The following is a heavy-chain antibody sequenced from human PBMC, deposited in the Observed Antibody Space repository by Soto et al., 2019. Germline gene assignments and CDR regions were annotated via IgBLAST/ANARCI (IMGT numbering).Heavy chain of an antibody. V-gene: IGHV3-23*01. CDR2: ISGSGGST. Sequence: EVQLLESGGGLVQPGGSLRLSCAASGFTFNDYAMTWVRQPPGKGLEWVSVISGSGGSTHYADSVQGRFSISRDNSKNPVDLQMNNLGVENTAPYYRPKVIGVRAAAGDYCDSWGQGTLVT. D-gene: IGHD2-15*01. CDR3: PKVIGVRAAAGDYCDS. CDR1: GFTFNDYA. J-gene: IGHJ4*02.